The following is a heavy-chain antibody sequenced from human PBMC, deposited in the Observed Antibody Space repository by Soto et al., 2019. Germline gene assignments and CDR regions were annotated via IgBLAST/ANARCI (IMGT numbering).Heavy chain of an antibody. CDR1: GGSFSGYY. CDR3: AAYDILTVYFPQYSFDY. V-gene: IGHV4-34*01. CDR2: IYYSGNT. D-gene: IGHD3-9*01. Sequence: SETLSLTCAVYGGSFSGYYWSWIRKPPGKGLEWIGSIYYSGNTYYNPSLQSRVAMSIDTSNNHFSLKLSSATAADTAVYYCAAYDILTVYFPQYSFDYWGQGALVTVSS. J-gene: IGHJ4*02.